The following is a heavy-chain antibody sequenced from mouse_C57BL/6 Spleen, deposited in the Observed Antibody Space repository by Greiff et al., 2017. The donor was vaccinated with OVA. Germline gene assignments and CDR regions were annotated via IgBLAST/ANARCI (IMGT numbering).Heavy chain of an antibody. D-gene: IGHD2-1*01. Sequence: EVKLVESGGGLVKPGGSLKLSCAASGFTFSSYAMSWVRQTPEKRLEWVATISAGGSYTYYPDNVKGRFTITRDNAKNTMYLQMSHLTSEETAVYYCARRSGNQWYFDVWGTGTTVTVSS. CDR3: ARRSGNQWYFDV. J-gene: IGHJ1*03. CDR2: ISAGGSYT. V-gene: IGHV5-4*03. CDR1: GFTFSSYA.